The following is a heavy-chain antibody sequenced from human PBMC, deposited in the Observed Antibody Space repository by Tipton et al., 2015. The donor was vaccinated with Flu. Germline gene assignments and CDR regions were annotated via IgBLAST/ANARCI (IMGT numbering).Heavy chain of an antibody. Sequence: TLSLTCTVSGGSISSSRCYWGWIRQPPGKGLEWIGEINHSGSTNYNPSLKSRVTISVDTSKNQFSLKLSSVTAADTAVYYCARGGRAPLRSSWSNAFDIWGQGTMVTVSS. J-gene: IGHJ3*02. D-gene: IGHD6-13*01. V-gene: IGHV4-39*07. CDR1: GGSISSSRCY. CDR2: INHSGST. CDR3: ARGGRAPLRSSWSNAFDI.